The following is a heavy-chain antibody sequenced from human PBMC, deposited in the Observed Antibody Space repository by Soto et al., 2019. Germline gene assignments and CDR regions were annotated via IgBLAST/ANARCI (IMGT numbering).Heavy chain of an antibody. V-gene: IGHV1-69*01. CDR2: IIPFFGKT. J-gene: IGHJ6*02. D-gene: IGHD3-16*01. Sequence: QVQLVQSGAEVNKPGSSVKVSCKASGGTFSTSGMICLVRQAPGQGLEWMGGIIPFFGKTNYAQKFQGRVTITADESTSSAFMELSRLRSEDTAVSYCARGETYLGVWGQGTTVTVSS. CDR1: GGTFSTSG. CDR3: ARGETYLGV.